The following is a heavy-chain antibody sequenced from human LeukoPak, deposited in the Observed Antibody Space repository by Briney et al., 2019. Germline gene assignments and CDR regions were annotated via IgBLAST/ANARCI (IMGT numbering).Heavy chain of an antibody. CDR1: GFTFSSYS. V-gene: IGHV3-21*01. D-gene: IGHD3-10*02. Sequence: GGSLRLSCAASGFTFSSYSMNWVRQAPGKGLEWVSSISSSSSYIYYADSVKGRFTISRDNAKNLLYLQMNSLRAEDTAVYYCAELGITMVGGVWGKGTTVTISS. CDR2: ISSSSSYI. CDR3: AELGITMVGGV. J-gene: IGHJ6*04.